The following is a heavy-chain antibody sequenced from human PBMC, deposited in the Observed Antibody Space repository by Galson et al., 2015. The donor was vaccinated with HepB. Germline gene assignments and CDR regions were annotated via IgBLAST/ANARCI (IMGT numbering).Heavy chain of an antibody. Sequence: SLRLSCAASGFTFSSYAMHWVRQAPGKGLEWVAVISYDGSNKYYADSVKGRFTISRDNSKNTLYLQMNSLRAEDTAVYYCARDLGHETYYDFWSGYYAYNWFDPWGQGTLVTVSS. CDR2: ISYDGSNK. CDR1: GFTFSSYA. J-gene: IGHJ5*02. CDR3: ARDLGHETYYDFWSGYYAYNWFDP. V-gene: IGHV3-30-3*01. D-gene: IGHD3-3*01.